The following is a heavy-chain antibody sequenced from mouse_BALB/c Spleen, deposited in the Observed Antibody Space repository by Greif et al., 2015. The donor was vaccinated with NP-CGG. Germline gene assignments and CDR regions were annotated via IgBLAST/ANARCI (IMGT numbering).Heavy chain of an antibody. CDR1: GYTFTSYY. V-gene: IGHV1S56*01. CDR2: IYPGNVNT. D-gene: IGHD2-2*01. Sequence: QVQLQQSGPELVKPGAPVRISCKASGYTFTSYYIHWVKQRPGQGLEWIGWIYPGNVNTKYNEKFKGKATLTADKSSSTAYMQLSSLTSEDSAVYFCARWLRIYAMDYWGQGTSVTVSS. CDR3: ARWLRIYAMDY. J-gene: IGHJ4*01.